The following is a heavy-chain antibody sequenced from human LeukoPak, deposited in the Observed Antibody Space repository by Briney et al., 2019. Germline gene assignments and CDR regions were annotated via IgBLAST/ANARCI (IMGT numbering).Heavy chain of an antibody. CDR1: GGSISSYY. D-gene: IGHD2-8*01. CDR2: IYYSGST. Sequence: SETLSLTCTVSGGSISSYYWSWIRQPPGKGLEWIGYIYYSGSTNYNPSLKRRVTISVDTSKNQVSLMLSSVTAADTAVYYCARGSRHTKLLPPFDYWGQGTLVTVSS. J-gene: IGHJ4*02. V-gene: IGHV4-59*08. CDR3: ARGSRHTKLLPPFDY.